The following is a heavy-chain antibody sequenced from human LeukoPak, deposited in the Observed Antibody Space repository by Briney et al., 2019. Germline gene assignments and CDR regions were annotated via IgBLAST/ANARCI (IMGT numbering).Heavy chain of an antibody. Sequence: PSETLSLTCAVYGGSFSGYYWSWIRQPPGRGLEWIGEINHSGSTNYNPSLKSRVTISVDTSKNQFSLKLSSVTAADTAVYYCARRVRPLRFCTNGVCFFYFDYWGQGALVTVSS. D-gene: IGHD2-8*01. CDR1: GGSFSGYY. CDR2: INHSGST. CDR3: ARRVRPLRFCTNGVCFFYFDY. J-gene: IGHJ4*02. V-gene: IGHV4-34*01.